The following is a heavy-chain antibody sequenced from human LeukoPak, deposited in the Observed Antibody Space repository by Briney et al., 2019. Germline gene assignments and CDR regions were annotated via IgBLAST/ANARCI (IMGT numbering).Heavy chain of an antibody. Sequence: PSETLSLTCAAYGGSFSGYYWSWIRQPPGKGLEWIGEINHSGSTNYNPSLKSRVTISVDTSKNQFSLKLSSVTAADTAVYYCARGSSPITIFGVVIIPVGFDYWGQGTLVTVSS. CDR2: INHSGST. CDR3: ARGSSPITIFGVVIIPVGFDY. V-gene: IGHV4-34*01. D-gene: IGHD3-3*01. J-gene: IGHJ4*02. CDR1: GGSFSGYY.